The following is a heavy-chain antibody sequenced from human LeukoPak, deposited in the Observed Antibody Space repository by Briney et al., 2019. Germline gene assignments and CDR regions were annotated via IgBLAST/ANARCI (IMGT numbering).Heavy chain of an antibody. CDR1: GFTFSSYN. V-gene: IGHV3-21*04. CDR3: AKEIYGDSTGGRFQH. D-gene: IGHD4-17*01. J-gene: IGHJ1*01. CDR2: ISIGTSFI. Sequence: GGSLRLSCAASGFTFSSYNMNWVRQAPGKGLEWVAYISIGTSFIYYADSVKGRFTISRDNSKNTLYLQMNSLRAEDTAVYYCAKEIYGDSTGGRFQHWGQGTLVTVSS.